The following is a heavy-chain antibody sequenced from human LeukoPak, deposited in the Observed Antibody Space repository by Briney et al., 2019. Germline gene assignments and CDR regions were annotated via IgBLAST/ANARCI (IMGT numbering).Heavy chain of an antibody. Sequence: ASVKVSCKASGYSFNSYGISWVRQAPGQGLEWMGWINTHSGYTNFAQKFQGRVTMSTDTSTSTAYMELRSLRSDDTAVYYCGRGVGIAAADYFYYYMDVWGKGTTVTVSS. CDR2: INTHSGYT. J-gene: IGHJ6*03. CDR1: GYSFNSYG. V-gene: IGHV1-18*01. CDR3: GRGVGIAAADYFYYYMDV. D-gene: IGHD6-13*01.